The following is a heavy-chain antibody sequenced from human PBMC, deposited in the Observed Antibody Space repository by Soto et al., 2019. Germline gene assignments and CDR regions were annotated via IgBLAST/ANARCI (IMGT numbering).Heavy chain of an antibody. Sequence: EVQLVESGGGLVQPGGSLRLSCATSGFTLSSYWMSWVRQAPGKGLEWVANIKRDGSEKYYVDSVQGRFTISRDNAKNSLYLQMNSLRAEDTALYYCARDCSGGICYVYYFDYLCQGPLVTVSS. CDR2: IKRDGSEK. D-gene: IGHD2-15*01. CDR3: ARDCSGGICYVYYFDY. CDR1: GFTLSSYW. J-gene: IGHJ4*02. V-gene: IGHV3-7*01.